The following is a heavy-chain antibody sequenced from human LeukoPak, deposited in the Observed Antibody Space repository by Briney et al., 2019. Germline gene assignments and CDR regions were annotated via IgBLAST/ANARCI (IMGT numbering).Heavy chain of an antibody. D-gene: IGHD3-3*01. Sequence: GGSLRLSCAASGFTFDDYGMSWVRQAPGKGLEWVSGINWNGGSTGYADSVKGRFTISRDNSKNTLYLQMNSLRAEDTAVYYCAKDRYDFWSGYRPQSYYYMDVWGKGTTVTVSS. J-gene: IGHJ6*03. CDR2: INWNGGST. V-gene: IGHV3-20*04. CDR3: AKDRYDFWSGYRPQSYYYMDV. CDR1: GFTFDDYG.